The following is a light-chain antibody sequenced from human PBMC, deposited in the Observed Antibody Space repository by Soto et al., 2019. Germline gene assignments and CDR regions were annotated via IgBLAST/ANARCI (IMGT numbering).Light chain of an antibody. Sequence: DVVMTQSPLSLPVTLGQPASISCRSSQSLVYSDGNIYLNWFQQRPGQSPRRLIYRVSNRGSGVPEKVSGSGSGTDFTLKISRVEAEDVGVYYCMQGTHWPWTFGQGTKVAIK. CDR2: RVS. CDR3: MQGTHWPWT. J-gene: IGKJ1*01. CDR1: QSLVYSDGNIY. V-gene: IGKV2-30*01.